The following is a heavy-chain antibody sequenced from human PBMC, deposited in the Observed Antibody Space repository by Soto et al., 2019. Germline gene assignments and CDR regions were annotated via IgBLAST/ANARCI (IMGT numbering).Heavy chain of an antibody. CDR2: IIPIFGTA. Sequence: SVKVSCTASGGPFSSYAISWVRQAPGQGLEWMGGIIPIFGTANYAQKFQGRVTITADESTSTAYMELSSLRSEDTAVYYCARGIWRDAFDIWGQGTMVTVSS. CDR3: ARGIWRDAFDI. J-gene: IGHJ3*02. V-gene: IGHV1-69*13. D-gene: IGHD2-15*01. CDR1: GGPFSSYA.